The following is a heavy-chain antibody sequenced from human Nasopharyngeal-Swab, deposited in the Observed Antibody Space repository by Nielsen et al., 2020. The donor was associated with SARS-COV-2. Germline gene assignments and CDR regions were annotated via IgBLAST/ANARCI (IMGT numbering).Heavy chain of an antibody. CDR2: IDWDDDK. J-gene: IGHJ6*02. CDR3: ARMPVQLERPGDYYYYGMDV. CDR1: GFSPSTSGMC. V-gene: IGHV2-70*01. Sequence: SGPTLVTPTQTLTLTCTFSGFSPSTSGMCVSWIRQPPVEALEWLALIDWDDDKYYSTSLKTRLTISKDTSKNQVVLTMTNMDPVDTATYYCARMPVQLERPGDYYYYGMDVWGQGTAVTVSS. D-gene: IGHD1-1*01.